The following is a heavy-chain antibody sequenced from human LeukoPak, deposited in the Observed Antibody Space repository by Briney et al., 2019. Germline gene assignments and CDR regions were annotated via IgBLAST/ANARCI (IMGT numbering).Heavy chain of an antibody. D-gene: IGHD3-10*01. CDR2: ISYDGSNK. CDR3: WGESGTHGDY. Sequence: TGRSLRLSCAASGFTFSSYGMLWVRQAPGKGLEWVAVISYDGSNKYYADSVKGRFTISRDNAKNTLYLQMTSLRAEDTAVYYCWGESGTHGDYWGQGTLVTVSS. CDR1: GFTFSSYG. V-gene: IGHV3-30*03. J-gene: IGHJ4*02.